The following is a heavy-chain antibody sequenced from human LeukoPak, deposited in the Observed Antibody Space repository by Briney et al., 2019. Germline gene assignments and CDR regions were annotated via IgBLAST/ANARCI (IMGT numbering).Heavy chain of an antibody. CDR2: ISSSGSTI. J-gene: IGHJ6*04. CDR3: ARRGVPAAIRYYYYGMDV. D-gene: IGHD2-2*01. V-gene: IGHV3-48*03. Sequence: GGSLRLSCAASGFTLSSYEMNWVRQAPGKGLEWVSYISSSGSTIYYADSVKGRFTISRDNAKNSLYLQMNSLRAEDTAVYYCARRGVPAAIRYYYYGMDVWGKGTTVTVSS. CDR1: GFTLSSYE.